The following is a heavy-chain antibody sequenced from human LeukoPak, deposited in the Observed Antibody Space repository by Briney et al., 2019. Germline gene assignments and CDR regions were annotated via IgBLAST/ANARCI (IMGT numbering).Heavy chain of an antibody. CDR2: IYYSGST. D-gene: IGHD6-13*01. V-gene: IGHV4-59*01. J-gene: IGHJ1*01. CDR3: ARSITSSWYGDFQH. Sequence: SETLSLTCTVSGGSMSGYLWSWLRQPPGKGLEWIGYIYYSGSTNYNPSLKSRVTISVDTSKNQFSLKLSSVTAADTAVYYCARSITSSWYGDFQHWGQGTLVTVSS. CDR1: GGSMSGYL.